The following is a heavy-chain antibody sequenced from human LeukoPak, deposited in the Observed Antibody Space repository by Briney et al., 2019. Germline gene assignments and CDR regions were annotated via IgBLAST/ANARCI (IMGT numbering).Heavy chain of an antibody. CDR2: IYYSGST. Sequence: SETLSLTCTVSGGSISSGGYYWSWIRQHPGKGLEWIGYIYYSGSTYYNPSLKSRVTISVDTSKNQFSLKLSSVTAADTAVYYCARRDSSSWYDDYWGQGTLVTVSS. V-gene: IGHV4-31*03. CDR1: GGSISSGGYY. CDR3: ARRDSSSWYDDY. J-gene: IGHJ4*02. D-gene: IGHD6-13*01.